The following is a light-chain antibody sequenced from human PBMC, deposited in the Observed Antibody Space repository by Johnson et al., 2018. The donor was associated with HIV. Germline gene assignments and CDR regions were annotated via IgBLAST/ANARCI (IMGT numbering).Light chain of an antibody. V-gene: IGLV1-51*02. J-gene: IGLJ1*01. CDR1: SSNIGNNY. CDR3: GTWDSSLSAGYF. Sequence: QSVLTQPPSVSAAPGQKVTISCSGSSSNIGNNYVSWYQQLPGTAPKLLIYENNKRPSGIPDRFSGSKSGTSATLGITGLQTGDEADYYCGTWDSSLSAGYFFGSRAKVTVL. CDR2: ENN.